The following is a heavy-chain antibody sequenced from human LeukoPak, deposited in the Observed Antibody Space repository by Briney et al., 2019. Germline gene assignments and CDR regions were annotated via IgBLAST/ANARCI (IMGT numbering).Heavy chain of an antibody. CDR3: AKSELAYCGGDCYSPGY. J-gene: IGHJ4*02. V-gene: IGHV3-23*01. CDR2: ISGSGGST. Sequence: GRSLRLSCAASGFTFSSYAMSWVRQAPGKGLEWVSAISGSGGSTYYADSVKGRFTISRDNSKNTLYLQMNSLRAEDTAVYYCAKSELAYCGGDCYSPGYWGQGTLVTVSS. D-gene: IGHD2-21*02. CDR1: GFTFSSYA.